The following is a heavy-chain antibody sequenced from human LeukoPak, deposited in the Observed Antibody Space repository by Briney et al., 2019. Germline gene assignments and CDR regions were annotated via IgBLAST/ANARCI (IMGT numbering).Heavy chain of an antibody. Sequence: GGSLRLSCAASGFTFSSYPMSWVRQAPGKGLQWVSAISNGGGSAYYADSVKGRFAISRDNSKNTLYLQMNSLRAEDTAVYYCVQEGPRGLAFDIWGQGTKVTVSS. CDR3: VQEGPRGLAFDI. CDR2: ISNGGGSA. CDR1: GFTFSSYP. J-gene: IGHJ3*02. V-gene: IGHV3-23*01.